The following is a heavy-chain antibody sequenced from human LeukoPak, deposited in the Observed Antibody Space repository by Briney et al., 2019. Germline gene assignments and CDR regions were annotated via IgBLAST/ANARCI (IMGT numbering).Heavy chain of an antibody. J-gene: IGHJ6*03. V-gene: IGHV3-30*02. Sequence: GGSLRLSCAASGFTFSSYGMHWVRQAPGKGLEWVAFIRYDGSNKYYADSVKGRFTISRDNSKNTLYLQMNSLRAEDTAVYYCAKVRAKVGATTGVYYYYYMDVWGKGTTVTISS. CDR3: AKVRAKVGATTGVYYYYYMDV. D-gene: IGHD1-26*01. CDR1: GFTFSSYG. CDR2: IRYDGSNK.